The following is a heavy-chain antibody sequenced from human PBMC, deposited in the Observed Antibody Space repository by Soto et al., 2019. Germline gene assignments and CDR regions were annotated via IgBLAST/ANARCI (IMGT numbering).Heavy chain of an antibody. D-gene: IGHD3-16*01. V-gene: IGHV3-23*01. CDR1: GFIFSSYA. CDR3: VKGRDRKKGFAS. Sequence: EVQVLESGGTLVQPGESLRLSCAASGFIFSSYAMSWVRQATGKGLECVSGISASGGTYYAVSVKGRFTISRYNSNNTLSVEMTKLRAEDTALDYCVKGRDRKKGFASCGQGTRVTVAS. J-gene: IGHJ5*02. CDR2: ISASGGT.